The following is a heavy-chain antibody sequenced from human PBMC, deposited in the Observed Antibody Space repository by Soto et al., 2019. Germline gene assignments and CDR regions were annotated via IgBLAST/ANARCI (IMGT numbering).Heavy chain of an antibody. CDR3: ARDYSGYAYLDY. Sequence: PSQTLSLTCAISGDSVSSNSAAWNWIRQSPSRGLEWLGRTYYRSKWYYDYAVAVKSRITIHPDASNNQLSLQLNSVTPEDTAVYYCARDYSGYAYLDYWDQGTLVTSPQ. CDR1: GDSVSSNSAA. CDR2: TYYRSKWYY. V-gene: IGHV6-1*01. D-gene: IGHD5-12*01. J-gene: IGHJ4*02.